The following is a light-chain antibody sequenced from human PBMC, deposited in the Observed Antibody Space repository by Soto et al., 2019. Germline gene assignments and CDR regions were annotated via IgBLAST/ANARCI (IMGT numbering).Light chain of an antibody. CDR2: EGN. V-gene: IGLV2-23*01. J-gene: IGLJ1*01. Sequence: QSVLTQPASVSGSPGQSITISCTGTNSDVGSYNPVSWYQHRPGKAPKLIIYEGNKRPSGVSNRFSGSKSGNTASLTISGLQAEDEADYYCCSYAANIYHVFGTGTKVTVL. CDR1: NSDVGSYNP. CDR3: CSYAANIYHV.